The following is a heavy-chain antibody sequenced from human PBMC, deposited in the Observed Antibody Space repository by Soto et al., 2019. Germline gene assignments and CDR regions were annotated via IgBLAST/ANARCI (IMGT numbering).Heavy chain of an antibody. V-gene: IGHV1-8*01. CDR2: MNPNSGNT. Sequence: ASVKVSCKASGYTFTSYDINWVRQATGQGLEWMGWMNPNSGNTGYAQKFQGRVTMTRNTSISTAYMELSSLRSEDTAVYYCANLDMITFGGIIGPNDEFDIWGQGTMVTVSS. J-gene: IGHJ3*02. CDR1: GYTFTSYD. CDR3: ANLDMITFGGIIGPNDEFDI. D-gene: IGHD3-16*01.